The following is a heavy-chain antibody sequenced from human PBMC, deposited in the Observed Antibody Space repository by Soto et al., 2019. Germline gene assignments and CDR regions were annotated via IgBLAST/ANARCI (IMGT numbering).Heavy chain of an antibody. CDR2: IHYTGST. Sequence: KTSETLSLTCTVSGGSISGYHWSWIRQPPGKGLEWIAYIHYTGSTNYNPSLKSRVTISVDTPKNQFSLRLSSVTAADTAVYYCARGSTPSFDYWGRGTLVTVSS. D-gene: IGHD6-6*01. CDR1: GGSISGYH. J-gene: IGHJ4*02. V-gene: IGHV4-59*01. CDR3: ARGSTPSFDY.